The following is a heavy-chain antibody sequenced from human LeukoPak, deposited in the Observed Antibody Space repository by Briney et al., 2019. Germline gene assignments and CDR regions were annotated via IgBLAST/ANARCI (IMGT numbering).Heavy chain of an antibody. D-gene: IGHD3-9*01. V-gene: IGHV1-18*01. CDR2: ISGYNGST. CDR1: GQTFSSYG. CDR3: ATGYPKRRPSDMLTVPLFDY. Sequence: ASVKVSCKTSGQTFSSYGFSWVRQAPGQGLEWMGWISGYNGSTKFEEKFQDRVTMTTDTSTNTAYMELRSLRSDDTATYYCATGYPKRRPSDMLTVPLFDYWGQGSLVIVSS. J-gene: IGHJ4*02.